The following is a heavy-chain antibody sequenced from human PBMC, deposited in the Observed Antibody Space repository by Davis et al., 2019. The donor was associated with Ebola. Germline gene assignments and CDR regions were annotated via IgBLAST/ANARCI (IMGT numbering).Heavy chain of an antibody. V-gene: IGHV1-18*01. J-gene: IGHJ4*02. D-gene: IGHD1-26*01. CDR1: RYTFTSYG. Sequence: AASVKVSCKASRYTFTSYGISWVRQAPGQGLEWMGWISAYNGNTNYAQKLQGRVTMTTDTSTSTAYMEMRSLKSDDTAVYYCARVPQYSGSYRRGYYFDYWGQGTLVTVSS. CDR2: ISAYNGNT. CDR3: ARVPQYSGSYRRGYYFDY.